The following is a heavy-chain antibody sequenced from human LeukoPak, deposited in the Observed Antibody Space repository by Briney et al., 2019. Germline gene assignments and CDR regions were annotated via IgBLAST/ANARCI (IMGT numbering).Heavy chain of an antibody. CDR3: ARGGAPNYDILTGTFDI. CDR1: GGSISSYY. V-gene: IGHV4-4*07. D-gene: IGHD3-9*01. CDR2: IYTSGST. J-gene: IGHJ3*02. Sequence: SETLSLTCTASGGSISSYYWSWIRQPAGKGLEWIGRIYTSGSTNYNPSLKSRVTMSVDTSKNQFSLKLSSVTAADTAVYYCARGGAPNYDILTGTFDIWGQGTMVTVSS.